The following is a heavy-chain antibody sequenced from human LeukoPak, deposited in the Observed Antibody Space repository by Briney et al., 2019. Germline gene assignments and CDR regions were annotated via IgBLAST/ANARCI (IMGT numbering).Heavy chain of an antibody. Sequence: PSETLSLTCTVSGYSISSGYYWGWIRQPPGKGLEWIGRIYTSGSTNYNPSLKSRVTISVDTSKNQFSLKLSSVTAADTAVYYCARLYYDILSSYYYFDYWGQGTLVTVSS. CDR3: ARLYYDILSSYYYFDY. CDR1: GYSISSGYY. V-gene: IGHV4-38-2*02. CDR2: IYTSGST. D-gene: IGHD3-9*01. J-gene: IGHJ4*02.